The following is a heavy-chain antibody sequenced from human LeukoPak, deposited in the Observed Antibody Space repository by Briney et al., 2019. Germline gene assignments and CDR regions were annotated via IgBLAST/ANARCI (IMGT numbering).Heavy chain of an antibody. J-gene: IGHJ6*03. CDR3: ARVAVTMIVVVPHYYYMDV. Sequence: GGSLRLSCAASGFTFSSYSMNWVRQAPGKGLEWVSSISSSSSNIYYADSVKGRFTISRDNAKNSLYLQMNSLRAEDTAVYYCARVAVTMIVVVPHYYYMDVWGKGTTVTVSS. CDR2: ISSSSSNI. D-gene: IGHD3-22*01. V-gene: IGHV3-21*01. CDR1: GFTFSSYS.